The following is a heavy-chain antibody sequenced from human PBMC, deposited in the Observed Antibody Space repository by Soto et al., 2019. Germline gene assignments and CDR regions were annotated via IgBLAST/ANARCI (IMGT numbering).Heavy chain of an antibody. Sequence: VQLVESGGGLVHPGGSLGLSCAASGFTFSSHWMSWVRQAPGKGLEWVANIRQDGREEQYMDSVKGRFTLSRDNAKNSLYLQMNGLRVEDTAVYYCAKSEGYSFDIRGQGTMVTVSS. D-gene: IGHD6-13*01. V-gene: IGHV3-7*01. J-gene: IGHJ3*02. CDR1: GFTFSSHW. CDR3: AKSEGYSFDI. CDR2: IRQDGREE.